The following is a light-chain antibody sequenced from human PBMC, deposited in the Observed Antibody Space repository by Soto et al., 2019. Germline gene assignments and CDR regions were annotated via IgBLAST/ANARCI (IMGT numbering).Light chain of an antibody. J-gene: IGLJ1*01. CDR3: GTWDSSLSALYV. Sequence: QSVLTQPPSVSAAPGQKVTISCSGSSSNTGNNYVSWYRQLPGTAPKLLIYDNNKRPSGIPDRFSGSKSGTSATLGITGLQTGDEADYYCGTWDSSLSALYVFGTGTKVTVL. CDR1: SSNTGNNY. V-gene: IGLV1-51*01. CDR2: DNN.